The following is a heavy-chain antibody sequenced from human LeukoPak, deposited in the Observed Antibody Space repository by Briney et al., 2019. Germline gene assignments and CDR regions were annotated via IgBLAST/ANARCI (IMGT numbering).Heavy chain of an antibody. V-gene: IGHV4-34*01. D-gene: IGHD5-18*01. Sequence: SETLSLTCAVYGGSFSGYYWSWIRQPPGKGLEWIGEINHSGSTNYNPSLKSRVTISVDTSKNQFSLKLSSVTAADTAVYYCARPISNLSTYSYGSYYFDYWGQGTLVTVSS. J-gene: IGHJ4*02. CDR2: INHSGST. CDR3: ARPISNLSTYSYGSYYFDY. CDR1: GGSFSGYY.